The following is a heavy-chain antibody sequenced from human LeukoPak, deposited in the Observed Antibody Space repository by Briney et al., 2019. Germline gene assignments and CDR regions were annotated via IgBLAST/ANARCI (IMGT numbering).Heavy chain of an antibody. D-gene: IGHD5-18*01. J-gene: IGHJ4*02. CDR2: ISRSGDET. CDR3: ARDGLVDTAPDY. CDR1: GFTFSSYE. Sequence: GSLRLSCVASGFTFSSYEMNWVRQAPGKGPEWVSYISRSGDETYYADSAKGRFTISRDNAKNSLYLQMNSLRAEDTAVYYCARDGLVDTAPDYWGQGTLVTVSS. V-gene: IGHV3-48*03.